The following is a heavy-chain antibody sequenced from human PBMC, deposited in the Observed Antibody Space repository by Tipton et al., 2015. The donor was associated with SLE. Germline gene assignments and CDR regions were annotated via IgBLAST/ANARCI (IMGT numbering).Heavy chain of an antibody. CDR2: MYYCGST. CDR1: GGSISSHC. CDR3: AREDEYSSSPGSFDF. Sequence: TLSLTCTVSGGSISSHCWNWIRQPPAKGLEWIGRMYYCGSTNYNPTLKRRVTISVYTSKNQFSLTLTSLIAADTAVYYCAREDEYSSSPGSFDFWGRGTMVTVS. D-gene: IGHD6-6*01. J-gene: IGHJ3*01. V-gene: IGHV4-59*11.